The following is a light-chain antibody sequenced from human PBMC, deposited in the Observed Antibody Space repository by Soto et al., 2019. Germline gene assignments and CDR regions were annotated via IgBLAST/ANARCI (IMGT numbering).Light chain of an antibody. V-gene: IGLV2-14*01. J-gene: IGLJ1*01. Sequence: QSVLTQPASVSGSPGQSITISCTGTSSDVGGYNYVSWYQHHPGKAPKLMIYEVSNRPSGVSNRFSGSKSGNTASLTISGLQAEDAADYYCSSYTSSSTLEVFGTGTKVTVL. CDR2: EVS. CDR1: SSDVGGYNY. CDR3: SSYTSSSTLEV.